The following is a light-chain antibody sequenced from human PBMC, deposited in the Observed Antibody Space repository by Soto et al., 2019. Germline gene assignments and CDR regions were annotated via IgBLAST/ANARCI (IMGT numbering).Light chain of an antibody. V-gene: IGKV3-20*01. CDR1: HSGRRNN. J-gene: IGKJ5*01. CDR3: QQYGRSATST. CDR2: GEX. Sequence: EIVLTQSPGTLTLSRGERATLDXRASHSGRRNNLNWYQQQPXXSTRLXXXGEXIRATGIPDRFIGSGSERDFTLTISRLEPEEFALYYCQQYGRSATSTFGQGTRLEIK.